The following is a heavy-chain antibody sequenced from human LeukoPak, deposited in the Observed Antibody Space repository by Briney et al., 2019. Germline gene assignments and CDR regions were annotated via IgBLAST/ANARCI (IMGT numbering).Heavy chain of an antibody. CDR3: ARTDESYFDY. J-gene: IGHJ4*02. Sequence: SETLSLTCTVSGGSMSRTSYYWAWIRQPPGKGLEWIGSIYYSGSTYYNPSLKSRVTISVDTSKNQFSLKLTSVTAADTAVYYCARTDESYFDYWGQGTLVTVSS. CDR2: IYYSGST. V-gene: IGHV4-39*01. CDR1: GGSMSRTSYY.